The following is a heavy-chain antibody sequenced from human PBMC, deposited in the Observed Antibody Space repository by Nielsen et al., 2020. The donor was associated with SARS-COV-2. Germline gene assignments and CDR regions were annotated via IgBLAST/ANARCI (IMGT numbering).Heavy chain of an antibody. J-gene: IGHJ6*02. V-gene: IGHV1-24*01. CDR3: ATDTDFWSGYYRGQVRYYYGMDV. Sequence: ASVKVSCKASGYTFTGYYMHWVRQAPGKGLEWMGGFDPEDGETIYAQKFRGRVTMTEDTSTDTAYMELSSLRSEDTAVYYCATDTDFWSGYYRGQVRYYYGMDVWGQGTTVTVSS. CDR1: GYTFTGYY. D-gene: IGHD3-3*01. CDR2: FDPEDGET.